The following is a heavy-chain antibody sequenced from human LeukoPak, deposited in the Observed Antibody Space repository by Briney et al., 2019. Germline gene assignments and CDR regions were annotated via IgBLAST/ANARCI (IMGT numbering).Heavy chain of an antibody. CDR3: ARDMATINYAFDI. J-gene: IGHJ3*02. Sequence: PGRSLRLSCAASGFTFSSYGMHWVRKAPGKGLEWVAIIWYDGSNKYYADSVKGRFTISRDNSKNTLYLQMNSLRAEDTAVYYCARDMATINYAFDIWGQGTMVTVSS. V-gene: IGHV3-33*01. CDR2: IWYDGSNK. CDR1: GFTFSSYG. D-gene: IGHD5-24*01.